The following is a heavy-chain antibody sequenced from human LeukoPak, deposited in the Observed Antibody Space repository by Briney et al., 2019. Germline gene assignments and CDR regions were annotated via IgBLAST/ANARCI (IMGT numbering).Heavy chain of an antibody. V-gene: IGHV3-9*01. CDR1: GFIFDDYA. CDR3: ARLTGAASGTYYFDF. Sequence: GGSLRLSCAASGFIFDDYAMYWVRQAPGKGLEWVSGISWNSRIIDYADSVKGRFPISRDNAKRALYLQMNTLTTEDTAFYYCARLTGAASGTYYFDFWGQGTPVTVSS. J-gene: IGHJ4*02. CDR2: ISWNSRII. D-gene: IGHD3-9*01.